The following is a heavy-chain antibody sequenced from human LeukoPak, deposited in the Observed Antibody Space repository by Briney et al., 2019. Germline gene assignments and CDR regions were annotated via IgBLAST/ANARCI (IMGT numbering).Heavy chain of an antibody. CDR2: IYYSGST. J-gene: IGHJ3*02. CDR1: GGFISSYY. V-gene: IGHV4-59*01. Sequence: SETLSLTCTVSGGFISSYYWSWIRQPPGKGLEWIGYIYYSGSTNYNPSLKSRVTISVDTSKNQFSLKLSSVTAADTAVYYCARDSRGDTAFDIWGQGTMVTVSS. CDR3: ARDSRGDTAFDI. D-gene: IGHD2-21*01.